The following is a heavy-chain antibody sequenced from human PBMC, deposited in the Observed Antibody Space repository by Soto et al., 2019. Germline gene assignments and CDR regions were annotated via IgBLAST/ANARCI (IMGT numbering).Heavy chain of an antibody. Sequence: SETLSLTCTVSGGSISSYYWSWIRQPPGKGLEWIGYIYYSGSTNYNPSLKSRVTISVDTSKNQFSLKLSSVTAADTAVYYCARFSTQGSSRCHFDYWGQGSLVIVSS. CDR3: ARFSTQGSSRCHFDY. V-gene: IGHV4-59*08. D-gene: IGHD6-13*01. CDR1: GGSISSYY. CDR2: IYYSGST. J-gene: IGHJ4*02.